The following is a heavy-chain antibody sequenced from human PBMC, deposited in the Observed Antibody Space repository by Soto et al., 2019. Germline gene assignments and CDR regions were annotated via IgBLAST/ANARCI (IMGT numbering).Heavy chain of an antibody. CDR1: GGTFSTYA. V-gene: IGHV1-69*13. CDR3: ARPKGSYSSRYYHLDY. Sequence: SVKVSCKTSGGTFSTYAIYWVRQAPGQGLEWMGAIIPLFGTADYAQKFQGRVTITADESTSTAYMELSSLRSEDTAVYYFARPKGSYSSRYYHLDYWGKGTLVTVSS. D-gene: IGHD6-19*01. CDR2: IIPLFGTA. J-gene: IGHJ4*02.